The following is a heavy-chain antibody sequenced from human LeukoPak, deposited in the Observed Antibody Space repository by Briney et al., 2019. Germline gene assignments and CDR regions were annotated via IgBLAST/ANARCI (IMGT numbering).Heavy chain of an antibody. CDR2: IFPGDSNT. CDR1: GYTFTAYW. CDR3: AREAFGSSEV. Sequence: GESLKISCEASGYTFTAYWIGWVRQMPGEGLEWVGVIFPGDSNTRYMPPFQGQVTISADKSLSTAYLAYDTLMDSGTRENYSAREAFGSSEVWGKGTLVTVSS. D-gene: IGHD3-10*01. J-gene: IGHJ4*01. V-gene: IGHV5-51*01.